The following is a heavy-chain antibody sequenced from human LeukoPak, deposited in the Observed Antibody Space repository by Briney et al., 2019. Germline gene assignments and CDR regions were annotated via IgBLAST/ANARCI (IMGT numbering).Heavy chain of an antibody. CDR3: AGDYGDYVFDY. V-gene: IGHV1-69*13. CDR2: IIPIFGTA. Sequence: SVKVSCKASGGTFSSYAISWERQAPGQGLEWMEGIIPIFGTANYAQKFQGRVTVTADESTSTAYMELSSLRSEDTAVYYCAGDYGDYVFDYWGQGTLVTVSS. J-gene: IGHJ4*02. CDR1: GGTFSSYA. D-gene: IGHD4-17*01.